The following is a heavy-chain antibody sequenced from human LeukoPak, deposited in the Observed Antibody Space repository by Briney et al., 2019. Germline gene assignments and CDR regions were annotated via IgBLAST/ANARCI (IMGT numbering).Heavy chain of an antibody. CDR2: IYPGDSDT. CDR1: GYTLTNNW. J-gene: IGHJ4*02. D-gene: IGHD3-22*01. V-gene: IGHV5-51*01. CDR3: ARQRSYYDSSGHDY. Sequence: GESLKISCKISGYTLTNNWIGWVRQAPGKGLEWMGIIYPGDSDTRYSPSFQGQVTISAHKSISTAYLQWSSLKASDTAMYYCARQRSYYDSSGHDYWGQGTLVTVSS.